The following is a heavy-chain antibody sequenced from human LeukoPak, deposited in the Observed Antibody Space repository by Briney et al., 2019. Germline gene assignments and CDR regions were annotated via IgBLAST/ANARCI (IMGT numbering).Heavy chain of an antibody. D-gene: IGHD4-17*01. CDR3: ATDYGDYYGMDV. CDR2: IYYSGST. V-gene: IGHV4-39*01. CDR1: GGSISSSSYY. Sequence: SETLSLTCTVSGGSISSSSYYWGWIRQPPGKGLEWIGSIYYSGSTYYNPSLKSQVTISVDTSKNQFSLKLSSVTAADTAVYYCATDYGDYYGMDVWGQGTTVTVSS. J-gene: IGHJ6*02.